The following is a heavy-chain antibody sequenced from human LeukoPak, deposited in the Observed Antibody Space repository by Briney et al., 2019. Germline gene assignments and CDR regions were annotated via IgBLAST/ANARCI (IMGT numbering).Heavy chain of an antibody. J-gene: IGHJ3*02. V-gene: IGHV3-11*04. CDR3: ASAIAVAGTGAFDI. CDR1: GFTFSDYY. CDR2: ISSSGSTI. D-gene: IGHD6-19*01. Sequence: GGSLRLSCAASGFTFSDYYMSWIRQAPGKGLEWVSYISSSGSTIYYADSVKGRFTISRDHAKNSLYLQMNSLRAEDTVVYYCASAIAVAGTGAFDIWGQGTMVTVSS.